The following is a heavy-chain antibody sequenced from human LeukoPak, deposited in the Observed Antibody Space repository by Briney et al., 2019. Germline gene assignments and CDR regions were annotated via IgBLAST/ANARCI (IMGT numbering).Heavy chain of an antibody. Sequence: GSLRLSCAASGFSFSNHGMHWVRQAPGKRLEWVAVIWDDGNNKRYANSVNGRFTISRDNSENTLYLQMNGLTAEDTAMYYCAREYYDFWSGYGAYYYYYGMDVWGQGTTVTVSS. J-gene: IGHJ6*02. V-gene: IGHV3-33*01. CDR1: GFSFSNHG. CDR2: IWDDGNNK. CDR3: AREYYDFWSGYGAYYYYYGMDV. D-gene: IGHD3-3*01.